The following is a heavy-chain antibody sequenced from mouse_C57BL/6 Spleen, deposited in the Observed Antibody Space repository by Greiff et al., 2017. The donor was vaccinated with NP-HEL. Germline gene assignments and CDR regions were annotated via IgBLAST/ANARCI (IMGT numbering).Heavy chain of an antibody. CDR1: GYTFTSYW. D-gene: IGHD2-12*01. V-gene: IGHV1-55*01. Sequence: VQLQQPGAELVKPGASVTMSCKASGYTFTSYWITWVKQRPGQGLEWIGDIYPGSGSTNYNEKFKSKATLTVDTSSRTAYMQLSSLTSEDSAVYYCARRAYYKGYFDYWGQGTTLTVSS. J-gene: IGHJ2*01. CDR2: IYPGSGST. CDR3: ARRAYYKGYFDY.